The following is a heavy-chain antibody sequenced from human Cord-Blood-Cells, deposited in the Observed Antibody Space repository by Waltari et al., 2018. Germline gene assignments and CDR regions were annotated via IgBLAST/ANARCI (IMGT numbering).Heavy chain of an antibody. V-gene: IGHV4-59*09. D-gene: IGHD7-27*01. Sequence: STNYNPSLKSRVTISVDTSKNQFSLKLSSVTAADTAVYYCARGATPNRMMGFLGVSGDRRAFDIWGQGTMVTVSS. CDR2: ST. CDR3: ARGATPNRMMGFLGVSGDRRAFDI. J-gene: IGHJ3*02.